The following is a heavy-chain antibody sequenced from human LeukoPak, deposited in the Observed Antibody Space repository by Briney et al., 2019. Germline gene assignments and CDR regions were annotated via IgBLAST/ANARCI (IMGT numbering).Heavy chain of an antibody. J-gene: IGHJ4*02. V-gene: IGHV3-7*03. CDR2: IKQDGSEK. CDR3: AKSGSYYYDSSAYYAY. CDR1: GFTFSSYW. Sequence: GGSLRLSCAASGFTFSSYWMSWVRQAPGKGLEWVANIKQDGSEKYYVDSVKGRFTISRDNAKNSLYLQMNSLRAEDTAVYYCAKSGSYYYDSSAYYAYWGQGTLVTVSS. D-gene: IGHD3-22*01.